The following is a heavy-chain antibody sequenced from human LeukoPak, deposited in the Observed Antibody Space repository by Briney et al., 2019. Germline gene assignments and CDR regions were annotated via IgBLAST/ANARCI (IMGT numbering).Heavy chain of an antibody. V-gene: IGHV3-23*01. Sequence: QSGGSLRLSCVASGFSFSSYAMSWVRQAPGKGLEWVSAISGSGGSTYYADSVKGRFTISRDNSKNTLYLQMNSLRAEDTAVYYCARWIQLWLPLLDYWGQGTLVTVSS. D-gene: IGHD5-18*01. CDR1: GFSFSSYA. CDR2: ISGSGGST. J-gene: IGHJ4*02. CDR3: ARWIQLWLPLLDY.